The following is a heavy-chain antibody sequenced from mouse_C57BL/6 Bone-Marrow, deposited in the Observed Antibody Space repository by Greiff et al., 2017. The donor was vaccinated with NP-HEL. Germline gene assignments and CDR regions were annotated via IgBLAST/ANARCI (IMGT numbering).Heavy chain of an antibody. J-gene: IGHJ1*03. CDR2: IHPNSGST. CDR3: ARKIIYYGSSDPYWYFDV. Sequence: QVQLQQSGAELVKPGASVKLSCKASGYTFTSYWMHWVKQRPGQGLEWIGMIHPNSGSTNYNDTFKSKATMTVDKSSSTAYMQISSLTSEDSAVYYCARKIIYYGSSDPYWYFDVWGTGTTVTVSS. D-gene: IGHD1-1*01. V-gene: IGHV1-64*01. CDR1: GYTFTSYW.